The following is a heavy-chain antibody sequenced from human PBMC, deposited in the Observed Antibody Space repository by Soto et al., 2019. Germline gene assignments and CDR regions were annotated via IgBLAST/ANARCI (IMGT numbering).Heavy chain of an antibody. CDR1: GFTFSNAW. V-gene: IGHV3-15*01. CDR3: TTGSSGYYMGEWDY. D-gene: IGHD3-3*01. Sequence: GGSLRLSCAASGFTFSNAWMSWVRQAPGKGLEWVGRIKSKTDGGTTDYAAPVKGRFTISRDDSKNTLYLQMNSLKTEDTAVYYCTTGSSGYYMGEWDYWGQGTLVTVSS. CDR2: IKSKTDGGTT. J-gene: IGHJ4*02.